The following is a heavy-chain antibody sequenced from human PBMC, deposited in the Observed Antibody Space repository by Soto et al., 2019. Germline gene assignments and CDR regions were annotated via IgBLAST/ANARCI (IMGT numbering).Heavy chain of an antibody. CDR3: ASPSLCSGSYCGDYGMDV. J-gene: IGHJ6*02. D-gene: IGHD3-10*02. V-gene: IGHV4-59*12. CDR2: IYYSGST. CDR1: GGSISSYY. Sequence: PSETLSLTCTVSGGSISSYYWSWIRQPPGKGLEWIGYIYYSGSTNYNPSLKSRVTISVDKSKNQFSLKLSSVTAADTAVYYCASPSLCSGSYCGDYGMDVWGQGTTVTVSS.